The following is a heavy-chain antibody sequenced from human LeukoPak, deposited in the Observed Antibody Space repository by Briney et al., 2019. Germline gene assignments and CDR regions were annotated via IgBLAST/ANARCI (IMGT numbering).Heavy chain of an antibody. CDR1: GYRFITYW. CDR2: IYPGDSDT. D-gene: IGHD2-21*02. V-gene: IGHV5-51*01. Sequence: GASLQISTQGSGYRFITYWIGWVRQMPGKGGEWMRSIYPGDSDTRYSPSFQGQVTISADKSISTAYLQWSTLKASDTAMYYCARTYCGGDCYYSYFDYWGQGTLVTVSS. CDR3: ARTYCGGDCYYSYFDY. J-gene: IGHJ4*02.